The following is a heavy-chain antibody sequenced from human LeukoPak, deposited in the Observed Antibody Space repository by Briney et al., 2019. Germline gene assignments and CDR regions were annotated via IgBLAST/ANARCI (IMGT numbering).Heavy chain of an antibody. D-gene: IGHD3-10*01. CDR1: GGSISSYC. CDR2: IFHSGST. CDR3: ARAPMAPGFDF. Sequence: SETLSLTCTVSGGSISSYCWSWIRQSPGKGLEWIGYIFHSGSTNYNPSLKSRVTISVDTFKNQFSLKLSSVTAADTAVYYCARAPMAPGFDFWGQGTLVTVSS. J-gene: IGHJ4*02. V-gene: IGHV4-59*01.